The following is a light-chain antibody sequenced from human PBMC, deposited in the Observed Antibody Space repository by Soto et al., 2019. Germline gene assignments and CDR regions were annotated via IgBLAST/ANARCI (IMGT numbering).Light chain of an antibody. V-gene: IGLV9-49*01. Sequence: QLVLTQPPSASASLGASVTLTCTRSSGYSNYKVDWYQQRPGKALRLVLLVGTGGIVGSKGDGVPDRVSVLGAGLNHYLTLKNIQLEAESVDYCGADLGSGTYFVLVFGGGTKVTVL. CDR1: SGYSNYK. J-gene: IGLJ2*01. CDR3: GADLGSGTYFVLV. CDR2: VGTGGIVG.